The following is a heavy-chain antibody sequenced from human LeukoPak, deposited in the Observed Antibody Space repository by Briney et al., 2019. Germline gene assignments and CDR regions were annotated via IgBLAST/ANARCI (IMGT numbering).Heavy chain of an antibody. CDR1: GGSISSGAYS. V-gene: IGHV4-30-4*07. CDR2: VYYSGGT. CDR3: ASHSGGYAY. J-gene: IGHJ4*02. Sequence: PSQTLSLTCAVSGGSISSGAYSWSWIRQPPRKGLEWIGYVYYSGGTYYNPSLKSRVTISVDTSKNQFSLKLTSVTAADTDVYYCASHSGGYAYWGQGTLVTVSS. D-gene: IGHD5-12*01.